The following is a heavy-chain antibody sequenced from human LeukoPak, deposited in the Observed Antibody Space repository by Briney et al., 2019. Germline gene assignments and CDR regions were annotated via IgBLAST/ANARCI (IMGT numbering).Heavy chain of an antibody. CDR2: ISYDGSNK. V-gene: IGHV3-30*14. CDR1: GFTFSSYA. J-gene: IGHJ6*02. Sequence: GGSLRLSCAASGFTFSSYAMHWVRQAPGKGLEWVAVISYDGSNKYYADSVKGRFTISRDNSKNTLYLQMNSLRAEDTAVYYCARENTAMVWNGMDVWGQGTTVTVSS. CDR3: ARENTAMVWNGMDV. D-gene: IGHD5-18*01.